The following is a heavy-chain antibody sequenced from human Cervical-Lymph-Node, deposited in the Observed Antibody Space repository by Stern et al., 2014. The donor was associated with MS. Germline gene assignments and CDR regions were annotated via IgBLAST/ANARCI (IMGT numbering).Heavy chain of an antibody. Sequence: VQLVESGAEVKKPGSSVKVSCKASGDTFSSYAINWVRQVPGQGLEWMGGITSVFGTTNYAQKFQGRVTITADKSTNTAYMELMPLRSEDTAVYYCARGGGLVGYFDYWGQGTLVSVSS. J-gene: IGHJ4*02. CDR2: ITSVFGTT. CDR1: GDTFSSYA. D-gene: IGHD1-26*01. CDR3: ARGGGLVGYFDY. V-gene: IGHV1-69*06.